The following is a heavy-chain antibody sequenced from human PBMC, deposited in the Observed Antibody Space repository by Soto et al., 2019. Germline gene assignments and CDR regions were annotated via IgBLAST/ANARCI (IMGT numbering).Heavy chain of an antibody. CDR3: AKVRQQLLITSYYYYGMDV. CDR2: ISYDGSNK. CDR1: GFTFSSYG. V-gene: IGHV3-30*18. J-gene: IGHJ6*02. D-gene: IGHD6-13*01. Sequence: QVQLVESGGGVVQPGRSLRLSCAASGFTFSSYGMHWVRQAPGKGLEWVAVISYDGSNKYYADSVKGRFTISRDNSKNTLCLQMNSLRAEDTAVYYCAKVRQQLLITSYYYYGMDVWGQGTTVTVSS.